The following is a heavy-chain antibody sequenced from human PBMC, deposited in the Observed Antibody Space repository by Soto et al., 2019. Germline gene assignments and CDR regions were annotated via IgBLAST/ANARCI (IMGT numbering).Heavy chain of an antibody. D-gene: IGHD3-3*02. CDR1: GFTFSSYS. CDR3: AIYFFDIFVGGGWDESYYSGMDV. Sequence: PGGSLRLSCAASGFTFSSYSMNWVRQAPGKGLEWASYISSSSSTIYYADSVKGRFTISRDNAKNSLYLQMNSLRDEDTAVYYCAIYFFDIFVGGGWDESYYSGMDVWGQGTTVTVSS. V-gene: IGHV3-48*02. CDR2: ISSSSSTI. J-gene: IGHJ6*02.